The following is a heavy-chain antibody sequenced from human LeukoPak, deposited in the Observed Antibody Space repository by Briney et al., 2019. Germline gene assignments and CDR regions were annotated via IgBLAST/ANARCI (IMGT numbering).Heavy chain of an antibody. V-gene: IGHV3-33*01. CDR2: IWYDGSNK. CDR1: GFAFSSYG. CDR3: ARGRAGLDY. J-gene: IGHJ4*02. D-gene: IGHD3-10*01. Sequence: PGGSLRLSCVASGFAFSSYGMHWVLQAPGKGLEWVAVIWYDGSNKYYADSVKGRFTISRDNSKNTLYLQMNSLRAEDTAVYYCARGRAGLDYWGQGTLVTVSS.